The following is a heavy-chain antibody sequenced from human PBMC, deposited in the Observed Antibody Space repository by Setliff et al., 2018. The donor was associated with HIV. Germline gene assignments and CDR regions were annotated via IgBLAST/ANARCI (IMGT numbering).Heavy chain of an antibody. CDR3: AVVNKVTDFEY. V-gene: IGHV1-69*13. CDR1: GGTFSSYP. J-gene: IGHJ4*02. CDR2: IIPIFGTT. Sequence: SVKVSCKASGGTFSSYPISWVRQAPGQGLEWMGGIIPIFGTTHYAQKFQGRVTVTADESTSTAYMQLSSLRSDDTAVYYCAVVNKVTDFEYWGQGTLVTVSS. D-gene: IGHD2-21*01.